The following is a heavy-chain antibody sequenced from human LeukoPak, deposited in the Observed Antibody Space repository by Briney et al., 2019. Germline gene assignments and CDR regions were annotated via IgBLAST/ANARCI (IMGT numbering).Heavy chain of an antibody. V-gene: IGHV6-1*01. Sequence: SQTLSLTCGISVDSVSSNSGSWSWIRQSPSRGPEWLGRIYYRSRWHYEYAASVQNRISISPDTTKNQFSLQLNSMSPDDSAVYYCVSGGDWAFGWYFDVWGRGALVTVSS. CDR1: VDSVSSNSGS. D-gene: IGHD6-25*01. CDR3: VSGGDWAFGWYFDV. CDR2: IYYRSRWHY. J-gene: IGHJ2*01.